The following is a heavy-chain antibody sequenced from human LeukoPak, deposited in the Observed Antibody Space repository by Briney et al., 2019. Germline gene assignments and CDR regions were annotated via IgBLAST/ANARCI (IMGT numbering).Heavy chain of an antibody. J-gene: IGHJ6*02. CDR2: IYSGGST. V-gene: IGHV3-66*01. CDR3: ARASPPYGMDV. CDR1: GFTVRNNY. Sequence: GGSLRLSCAASGFTVRNNYMSWVRQAPGKGLEWVSVIYSGGSTYYADSVKGRFSISRDNSKNMLYLQMNSLRVEDTAVYYCARASPPYGMDVWGQGTTVTVSS.